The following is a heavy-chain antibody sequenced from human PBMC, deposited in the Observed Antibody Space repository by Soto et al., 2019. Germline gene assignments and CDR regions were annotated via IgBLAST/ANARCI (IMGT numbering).Heavy chain of an antibody. V-gene: IGHV1-58*02. J-gene: IGHJ4*02. D-gene: IGHD6-19*01. CDR2: MNVASGYT. CDR3: AAVVIAVAGDFDY. CDR1: GFTFSNSA. Sequence: GASVKVSCKTSGFTFSNSAIHWVRQALGQRPEWIGWMNVASGYTSFAQKFQRRVVMTRDTSIRTAYMELSSLTSDDTAVYFCAAVVIAVAGDFDYWGQGTLVT.